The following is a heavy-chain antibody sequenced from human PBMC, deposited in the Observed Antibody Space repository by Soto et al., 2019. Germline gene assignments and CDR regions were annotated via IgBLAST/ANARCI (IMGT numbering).Heavy chain of an antibody. Sequence: QVQLQQWGAGLLKPSETLSLTCAVYGGSFSGYYWSWIRQPPGKGLEWIGEINHSGSTNYNPSLKSRVTISVDTSKNQFSLKLSSVTAADTAVYYCARVYDYIWGSYRYPFDYWGQGTLVTVSS. D-gene: IGHD3-16*02. V-gene: IGHV4-34*01. CDR3: ARVYDYIWGSYRYPFDY. CDR1: GGSFSGYY. CDR2: INHSGST. J-gene: IGHJ4*02.